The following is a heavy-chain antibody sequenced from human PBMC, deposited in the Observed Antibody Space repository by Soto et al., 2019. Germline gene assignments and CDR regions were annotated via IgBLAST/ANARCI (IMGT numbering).Heavy chain of an antibody. Sequence: PGGSLRLSCAASHFSFSTSWMNWIRQAPGKGLEWVANINPDGSAKYYVDSLKGRFTISRDNAKNSLDLQMNSLRAEDTAVYFCTRVSRVHWVDYWGQGALVTVPS. V-gene: IGHV3-7*03. J-gene: IGHJ4*02. CDR3: TRVSRVHWVDY. D-gene: IGHD3-16*01. CDR1: HFSFSTSW. CDR2: INPDGSAK.